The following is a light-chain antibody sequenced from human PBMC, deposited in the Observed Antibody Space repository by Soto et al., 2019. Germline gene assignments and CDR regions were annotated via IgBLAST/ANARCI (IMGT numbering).Light chain of an antibody. CDR3: QQYYSYPPT. V-gene: IGKV3-20*01. CDR2: DAS. CDR1: QTVRNNY. J-gene: IGKJ1*01. Sequence: EFVLTQSPGTLALSPGERATLSCRASQTVRNNYLAWYQQKPGQAPRLLIYDASSRATGIPDRFSGGGSGTDFTLTISCLQSEDFATYYCQQYYSYPPTVGQGTKVDIK.